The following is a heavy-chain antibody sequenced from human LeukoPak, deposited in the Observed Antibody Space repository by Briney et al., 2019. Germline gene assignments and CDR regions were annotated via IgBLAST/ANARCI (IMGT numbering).Heavy chain of an antibody. CDR1: GYSFRRYL. Sequence: GESLKISCKGTGYSFRRYLIGWVRPMPGKGMEWMGVIYPGDSRTRYNPSLQGQVTISVDKSINTAYLEWVSLKASDTAMYYCACRDLTSTWSYPWGQGTLVTVSS. V-gene: IGHV5-51*01. CDR3: ACRDLTSTWSYP. D-gene: IGHD2-2*01. J-gene: IGHJ5*02. CDR2: IYPGDSRT.